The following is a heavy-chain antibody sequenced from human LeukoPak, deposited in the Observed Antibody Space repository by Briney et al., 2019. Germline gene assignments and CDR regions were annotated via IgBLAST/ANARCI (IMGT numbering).Heavy chain of an antibody. CDR2: INPNSGGT. CDR3: ARVGGYYPSHWYFDL. V-gene: IGHV1-2*02. Sequence: GASVKVSSKASGYTFTGYYMHWVRQAPGQGLEWMGWINPNSGGTNYAQKFQGRVTMTRDTSISTAYMELSRLRSDDTAVYYCARVGGYYPSHWYFDLWGRGTLVTVSS. J-gene: IGHJ2*01. CDR1: GYTFTGYY. D-gene: IGHD3-22*01.